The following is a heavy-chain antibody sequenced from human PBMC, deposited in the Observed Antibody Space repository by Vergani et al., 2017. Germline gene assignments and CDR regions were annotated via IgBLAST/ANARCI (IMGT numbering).Heavy chain of an antibody. CDR2: ISYDGSNK. V-gene: IGHV3-30*18. CDR3: AKDRVVVATYGMDV. J-gene: IGHJ6*02. CDR1: GFTFSSYG. Sequence: VQLLESGGGLVQPGRSLRLSCAASGFTFSSYGMHWVRQAPGKGLEWVAVISYDGSNKYYADSVKGRFTISRDNSKNTLYLQMNSLRAEDTAVYYCAKDRVVVATYGMDVWGQGTTVTVSS. D-gene: IGHD4-23*01.